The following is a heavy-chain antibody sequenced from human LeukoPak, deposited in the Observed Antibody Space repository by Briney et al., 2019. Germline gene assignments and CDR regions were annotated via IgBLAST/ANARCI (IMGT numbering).Heavy chain of an antibody. CDR2: ISSSSSTI. Sequence: GGSLRLSCAASGFTFSSYSMNWVRQAPGKGLECVSYISSSSSTIYYADSVKGRFTISRDNAKNSLYLQMNSLRAEDTAVYYCASLLWFGELSALFDYWGQGTLVTVSS. CDR3: ASLLWFGELSALFDY. D-gene: IGHD3-10*01. CDR1: GFTFSSYS. J-gene: IGHJ4*02. V-gene: IGHV3-48*01.